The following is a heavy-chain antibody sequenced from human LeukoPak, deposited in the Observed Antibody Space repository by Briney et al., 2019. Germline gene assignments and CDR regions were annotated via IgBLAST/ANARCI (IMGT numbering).Heavy chain of an antibody. J-gene: IGHJ4*02. V-gene: IGHV3-33*01. CDR1: GFTFSSYG. CDR3: ARVFRYCSSTSCYTFDY. D-gene: IGHD2-2*02. CDR2: IWYDGSNK. Sequence: GGSLRLSCAASGFTFSSYGMHWVRQAPGKGLEWVAVIWYDGSNKYYADSVKGRFTISRDNSKNTPYLQMNSLRAEDTAVYYCARVFRYCSSTSCYTFDYWGQGTLVTVSS.